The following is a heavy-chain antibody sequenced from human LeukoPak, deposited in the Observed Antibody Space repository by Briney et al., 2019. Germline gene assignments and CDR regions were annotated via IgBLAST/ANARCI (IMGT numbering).Heavy chain of an antibody. Sequence: GGSLRLSCEASGFTFSTFAMIWVRQPPGKGLEWVSSIFPSGGEIHYADSVRGRFTISRDNSKSTLSLQMNSLRAEDTAIYYCATYRQVLLPFEPWGQGTLVTVSS. V-gene: IGHV3-23*01. CDR2: IFPSGGEI. D-gene: IGHD2-8*02. CDR1: GFTFSTFA. J-gene: IGHJ5*02. CDR3: ATYRQVLLPFEP.